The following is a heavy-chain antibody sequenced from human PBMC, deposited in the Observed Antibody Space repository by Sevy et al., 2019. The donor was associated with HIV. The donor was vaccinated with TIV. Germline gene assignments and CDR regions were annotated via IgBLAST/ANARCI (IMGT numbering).Heavy chain of an antibody. Sequence: ASVKVSCKVSGYIFNTYRIHWVRQAPGQGLEWMGWVSPHNGDTNYAQRLQGRITMFTDSSTSTAYMELRNLRSDDTALYYCARAYCSGGRCYSLAYWGQGTLVTVSS. CDR2: VSPHNGDT. D-gene: IGHD2-15*01. V-gene: IGHV1-18*01. CDR1: GYIFNTYR. CDR3: ARAYCSGGRCYSLAY. J-gene: IGHJ4*02.